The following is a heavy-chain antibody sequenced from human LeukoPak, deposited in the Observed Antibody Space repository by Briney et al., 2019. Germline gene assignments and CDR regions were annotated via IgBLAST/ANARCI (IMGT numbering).Heavy chain of an antibody. CDR1: GYTFTSYD. D-gene: IGHD4-17*01. Sequence: ASVKVSCKASGYTFTSYDINWVRQAPGPGLEWMGWMNPNSGNTGYAQKFQGRVTMTRNTSISTAYMELSSLRSEDTAVYYWARLNYVDYSVSDYWGQGTLVTVSS. CDR3: ARLNYVDYSVSDY. V-gene: IGHV1-8*01. J-gene: IGHJ4*02. CDR2: MNPNSGNT.